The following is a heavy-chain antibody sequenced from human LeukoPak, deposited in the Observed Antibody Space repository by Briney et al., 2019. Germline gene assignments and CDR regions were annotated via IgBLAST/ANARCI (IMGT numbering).Heavy chain of an antibody. CDR2: AHYSGTT. V-gene: IGHV4-59*11. CDR3: ARFGTSSSRFFDQ. D-gene: IGHD6-6*01. CDR1: GGSLSAHY. Sequence: PSETLSPTCIVPGGSLSAHYWRWIRQPPGKGLERMGDAHYSGTTNYYPPLKSRVTIALDTSKNQFSLKLNSVTAADTAVYYCARFGTSSSRFFDQWGQGTLVTVSS. J-gene: IGHJ4*02.